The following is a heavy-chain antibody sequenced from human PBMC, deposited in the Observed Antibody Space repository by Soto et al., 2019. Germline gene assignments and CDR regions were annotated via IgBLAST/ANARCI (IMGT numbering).Heavy chain of an antibody. CDR1: GFSLSSSGVG. Sequence: QITLKESGPTLVKPTQTRTLTCTFSGFSLSSSGVGVGWISQPPGKALGWPGLLYWDEDKRYSPSLKSSLTITTDTSKNQVVLTMANMDPVDTASYHCVHRSYYGAYAVDIWGQGTMVTVSS. CDR3: VHRSYYGAYAVDI. J-gene: IGHJ3*02. CDR2: LYWDEDK. V-gene: IGHV2-5*02. D-gene: IGHD4-17*01.